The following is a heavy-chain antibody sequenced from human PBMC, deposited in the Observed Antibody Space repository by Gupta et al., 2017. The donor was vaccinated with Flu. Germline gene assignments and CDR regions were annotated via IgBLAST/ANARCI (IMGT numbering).Heavy chain of an antibody. D-gene: IGHD3-10*01. CDR1: YY. J-gene: IGHJ5*01. Sequence: YYWAWVRQAPGKGLEYIGSVFYTGTTYSNPSLKSRVTMSVDTSKNEFSLTLKSVTDADTAVYYCARHEGPDSERAFGWFDSWGQGTLVTVSS. CDR3: ARHEGPDSERAFGWFDS. CDR2: VFYTGTT. V-gene: IGHV4-39*01.